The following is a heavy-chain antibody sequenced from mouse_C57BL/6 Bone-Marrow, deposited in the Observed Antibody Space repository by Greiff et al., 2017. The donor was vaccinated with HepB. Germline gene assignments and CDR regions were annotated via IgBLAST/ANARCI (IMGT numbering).Heavy chain of an antibody. CDR1: GFTFSSYA. CDR2: ISSGGDYI. J-gene: IGHJ3*01. Sequence: EVQRVESGEGLVKPGGSLKLSCAASGFTFSSYAMSWVRQTPEKRLEWVAYISSGGDYIYYADTVKGRFTISRDNARNTLYLQMSSLKSEDTAMYYCTRESFYSREDVFFLGGQGTRVTVSA. CDR3: TRESFYSREDVFFL. V-gene: IGHV5-9-1*02. D-gene: IGHD2-5*01.